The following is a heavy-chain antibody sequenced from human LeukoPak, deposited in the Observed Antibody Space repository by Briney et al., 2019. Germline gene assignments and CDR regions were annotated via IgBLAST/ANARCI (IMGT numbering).Heavy chain of an antibody. D-gene: IGHD5-18*01. J-gene: IGHJ4*02. CDR3: VRGGASASYFDF. CDR2: INWNGGGT. V-gene: IGHV3-20*04. Sequence: PRGSLTLSCPASGFILDDFGIRWVRPPPGTGLEWVCGINWNGGGTVYADSVKGRFPISRDNAKNSLYLQMDTLTVEDTAFYSCVRGGASASYFDFWGLGTLVTVSP. CDR1: GFILDDFG.